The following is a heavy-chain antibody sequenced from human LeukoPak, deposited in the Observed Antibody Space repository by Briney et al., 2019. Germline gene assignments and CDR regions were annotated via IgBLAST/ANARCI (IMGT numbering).Heavy chain of an antibody. J-gene: IGHJ5*02. CDR3: ARTYYYGSGSYYS. Sequence: ASVKVSCKASGYTFTGYYMHWVRQAPGQGLEWMGWINPNSGGTNYAQKFQGRVTMTRDTSISTAYMELSRLRSDDTAVYYCARTYYYGSGSYYSWGQGTLVTVSS. V-gene: IGHV1-2*02. CDR2: INPNSGGT. D-gene: IGHD3-10*01. CDR1: GYTFTGYY.